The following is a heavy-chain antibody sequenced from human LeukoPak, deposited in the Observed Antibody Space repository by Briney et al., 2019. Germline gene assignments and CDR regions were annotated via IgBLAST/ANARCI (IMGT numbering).Heavy chain of an antibody. J-gene: IGHJ6*02. CDR3: ARVGASGYGDYAPYYYGMDV. CDR2: INAGNGNT. D-gene: IGHD4-17*01. Sequence: ASVKVSCKASGYTFTSYAMHWVRQAPGQRLEWMGWINAGNGNTKYSQKFQGRVTITRDTSASTAYMELSSLRSEDTAVYYCARVGASGYGDYAPYYYGMDVWGQGTTVTVSS. CDR1: GYTFTSYA. V-gene: IGHV1-3*01.